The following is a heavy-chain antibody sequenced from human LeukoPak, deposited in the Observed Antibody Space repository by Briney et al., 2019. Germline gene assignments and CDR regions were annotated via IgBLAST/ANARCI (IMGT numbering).Heavy chain of an antibody. D-gene: IGHD6-13*01. CDR2: IIPIFGTA. V-gene: IGHV1-69*01. Sequence: GSSVKVSCKASGGTFSSYAISWVRQAPGQGLEWVGGIIPIFGTAHYAQKFQGRVTITADESTSTAYMELSSLRSEDTAVYYCARSRAGGSYSSSWFWSSIYYWGQGTLVTVSS. CDR3: ARSRAGGSYSSSWFWSSIYY. CDR1: GGTFSSYA. J-gene: IGHJ4*02.